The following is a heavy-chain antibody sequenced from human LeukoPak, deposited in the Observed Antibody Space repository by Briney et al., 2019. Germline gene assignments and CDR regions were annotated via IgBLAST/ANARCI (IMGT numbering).Heavy chain of an antibody. V-gene: IGHV3-7*01. J-gene: IGHJ4*02. CDR2: INENGREK. CDR1: GFTFSNYF. Sequence: GGSLRLSCAASGFTFSNYFISWVRQAPGKGLEWVANINENGREKFYGASVRGRFTISRDDAKNSVDLQMNSLRVEDTAVYYCARARGDRAAANDYWGQGTLVTVSS. CDR3: ARARGDRAAANDY. D-gene: IGHD6-13*01.